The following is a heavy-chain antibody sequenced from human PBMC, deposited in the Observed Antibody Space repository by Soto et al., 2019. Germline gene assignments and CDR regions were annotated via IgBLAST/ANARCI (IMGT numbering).Heavy chain of an antibody. D-gene: IGHD2-21*02. V-gene: IGHV1-69*01. CDR3: ARDGGPYCGGDCYSDSPDAFDI. CDR2: IIPIFGTA. Sequence: QVQLVQSGAEVKKPGSSVKVSCKASGGTFSSYAISWVRQAPGQGLEGMGGIIPIFGTANYAQKFQGRVTINAEESTSTDYMELSSLRSEDTAVYYCARDGGPYCGGDCYSDSPDAFDIWGQGTMVTVSS. J-gene: IGHJ3*02. CDR1: GGTFSSYA.